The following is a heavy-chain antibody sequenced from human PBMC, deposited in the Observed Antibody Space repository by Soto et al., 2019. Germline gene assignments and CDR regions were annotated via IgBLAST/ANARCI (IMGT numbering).Heavy chain of an antibody. V-gene: IGHV1-46*01. CDR3: ARADYYDSSGCYYDC. CDR1: GYIFTNHY. J-gene: IGHJ4*02. Sequence: QVQLVQSGAEVKKPGASVKVSCKASGYIFTNHYIHWVRQAPGQGLEWMGIINPSGGSTNYLQKFQGRITMTRDTSTSTVYMELSSLRSVDTAVYFCARADYYDSSGCYYDCWGQGSLVTVSS. D-gene: IGHD3-22*01. CDR2: INPSGGST.